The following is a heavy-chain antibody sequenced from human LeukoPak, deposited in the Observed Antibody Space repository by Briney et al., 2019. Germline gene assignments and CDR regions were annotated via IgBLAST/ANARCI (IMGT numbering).Heavy chain of an antibody. J-gene: IGHJ4*02. CDR1: GFTFSSYS. D-gene: IGHD3-10*01. Sequence: PGGSLRLSCAASGFTFSSYSMNWVRQAPGKGLEWVSSISSSSSYIYYADSVKGRFTISRDNAKNSLYLQMNSLRIEDTAVYYCAKVFEVRGARRPKDYWGQGTLVIVSS. CDR2: ISSSSSYI. CDR3: AKVFEVRGARRPKDY. V-gene: IGHV3-21*01.